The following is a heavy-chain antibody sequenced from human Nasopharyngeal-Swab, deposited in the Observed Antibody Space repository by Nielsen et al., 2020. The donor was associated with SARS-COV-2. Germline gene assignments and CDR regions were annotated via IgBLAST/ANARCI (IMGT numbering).Heavy chain of an antibody. D-gene: IGHD4-17*01. CDR3: ARNVSGDLDV. CDR1: GFTLSDYD. Sequence: GESLKISCAASGFTLSDYDIDWILRPPGKRMESVSYISKSGDIINFADSVKGRFTISRDNARNSLYLQMNRLRADDTGLYYCARNVSGDLDVWGQGTLVTVS. J-gene: IGHJ4*02. V-gene: IGHV3-11*01. CDR2: ISKSGDII.